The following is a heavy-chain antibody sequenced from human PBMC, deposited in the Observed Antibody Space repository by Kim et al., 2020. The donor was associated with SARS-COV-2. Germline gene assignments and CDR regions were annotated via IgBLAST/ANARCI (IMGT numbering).Heavy chain of an antibody. J-gene: IGHJ5*02. Sequence: SETLSLTCTVSGGSISSGGYYWSWIRQHPGKGLEWIGYIYYSGSTYYNPSLKRRVTISVDTSKNQFSLKLSSVTAADTAVYYCARVGSSGYYSGYWFDPWGQGTLVTVSS. D-gene: IGHD3-22*01. CDR1: GGSISSGGYY. V-gene: IGHV4-31*03. CDR2: IYYSGST. CDR3: ARVGSSGYYSGYWFDP.